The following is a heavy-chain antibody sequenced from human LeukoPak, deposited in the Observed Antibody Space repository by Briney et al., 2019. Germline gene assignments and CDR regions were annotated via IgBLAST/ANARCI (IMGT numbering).Heavy chain of an antibody. CDR3: ARLNGHFYYGMDV. Sequence: SETLSLTCTVSGGSISSSSYYWGWIRQPPGKGLEWIGSIYYSGSTYYNPSLKSRVTISVDTSKNQFSLKLSSVTAADTAVYYCARLNGHFYYGMDVWGQGTTVTVSS. J-gene: IGHJ6*02. CDR1: GGSISSSSYY. V-gene: IGHV4-39*07. CDR2: IYYSGST.